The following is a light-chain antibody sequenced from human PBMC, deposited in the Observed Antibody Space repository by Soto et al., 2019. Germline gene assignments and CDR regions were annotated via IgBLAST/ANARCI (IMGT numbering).Light chain of an antibody. CDR2: LEGSGSY. J-gene: IGLJ3*02. CDR1: SGHSSYI. Sequence: QSVLTQSSSASASLGSSVKLTCTLSSGHSSYIIAWHQQQPGKAPRYLMKLEGSGSYNKGSGVPDRFSGSSSGADRYLTISYLQFEDEADYYCETWDSNTHVFGGGTKVTVL. CDR3: ETWDSNTHV. V-gene: IGLV4-60*02.